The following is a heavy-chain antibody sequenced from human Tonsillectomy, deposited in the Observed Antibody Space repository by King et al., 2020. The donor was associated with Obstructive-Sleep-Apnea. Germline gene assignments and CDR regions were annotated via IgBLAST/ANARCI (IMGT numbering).Heavy chain of an antibody. D-gene: IGHD4-17*01. CDR2: IYHSGTT. Sequence: VQLQESGPGLVKPSGTLSLTCAVSGGSIISSSWWSWVRQPPGKGLEWIGDIYHSGTTNYNPSLKSRVTISVDRSKNQFSLRLSSVTAADTAVYYCARTTSSDYALDYWGQGTLVTVSS. V-gene: IGHV4-4*02. J-gene: IGHJ4*02. CDR3: ARTTSSDYALDY. CDR1: GGSIISSSW.